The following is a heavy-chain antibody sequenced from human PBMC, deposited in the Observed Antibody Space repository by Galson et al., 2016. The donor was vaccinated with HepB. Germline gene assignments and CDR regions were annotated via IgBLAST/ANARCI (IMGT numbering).Heavy chain of an antibody. J-gene: IGHJ6*03. D-gene: IGHD2-21*01. CDR1: GDSISSGLYY. CDR2: IYVNGTT. Sequence: TLSLTCTVSGDSISSGLYYWSWIRQPAGKGLEWIGRIYVNGTTNSNPSFKSRVTISVDTSKNPFSLRLSSVTAADTAVYYCARDASIDTYSFYYMDVWGKGTTVIVSS. CDR3: ARDASIDTYSFYYMDV. V-gene: IGHV4-61*02.